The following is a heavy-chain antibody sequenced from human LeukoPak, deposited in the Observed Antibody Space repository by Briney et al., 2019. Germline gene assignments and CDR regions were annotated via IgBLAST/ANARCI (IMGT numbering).Heavy chain of an antibody. J-gene: IGHJ6*02. V-gene: IGHV3-48*03. D-gene: IGHD2-15*01. CDR2: ISRGGTTT. CDR1: GFTFSNYE. Sequence: GGSLRLSCAASGFTFSNYEMDWVRQAPGRGLDWVSYISRGGTTTSYAASVKGRFTVSRDNAKNSLFLQVNSLRAEDTAIYYCARAQDITNYYYALDVWGQGTTVTVSS. CDR3: ARAQDITNYYYALDV.